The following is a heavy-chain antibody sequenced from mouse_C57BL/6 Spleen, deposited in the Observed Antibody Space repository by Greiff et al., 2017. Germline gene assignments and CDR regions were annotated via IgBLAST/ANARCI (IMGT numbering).Heavy chain of an antibody. CDR1: GFNIKDYY. CDR3: ARGSFDY. CDR2: IDPEDGET. J-gene: IGHJ2*01. Sequence: VQLQQSGAELVKPGASVKLSCTASGFNIKDYYMHWVKQRTEQGLEWIGRIDPEDGETKYAPKFPGKATITADTSSNTAYLQLSSLTSEDTAGYYCARGSFDYWGQGTTLTVSS. V-gene: IGHV14-2*01.